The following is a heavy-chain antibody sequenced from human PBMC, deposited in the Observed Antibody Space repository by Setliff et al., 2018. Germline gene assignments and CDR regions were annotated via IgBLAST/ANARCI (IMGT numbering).Heavy chain of an antibody. V-gene: IGHV4-59*01. CDR1: GGSISSYY. J-gene: IGHJ3*02. Sequence: SETLSLTCTVSGGSISSYYWSWIRQPPGKGLEWIGYIYYSGSTNYNPSLKGRVTISVDTSKNQFSLKLSSVTAADTAVYYCARGLQFYAFDIWGQGTMVTVSS. D-gene: IGHD5-12*01. CDR2: IYYSGST. CDR3: ARGLQFYAFDI.